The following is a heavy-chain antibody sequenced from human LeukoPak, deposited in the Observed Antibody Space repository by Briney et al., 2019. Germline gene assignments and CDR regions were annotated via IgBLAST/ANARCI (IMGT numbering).Heavy chain of an antibody. D-gene: IGHD6-13*01. J-gene: IGHJ6*02. V-gene: IGHV1-46*01. Sequence: ASVKVSCKASGYTFTSYYMHWVRQAPGQGLEWMGIINPSGGSTSYAQKFQGRVTMTRDTSTSTVYMELSSLRSEDTAVYYCAREDRQQLVPYYYYGMDVWGRGTTVTVSS. CDR2: INPSGGST. CDR3: AREDRQQLVPYYYYGMDV. CDR1: GYTFTSYY.